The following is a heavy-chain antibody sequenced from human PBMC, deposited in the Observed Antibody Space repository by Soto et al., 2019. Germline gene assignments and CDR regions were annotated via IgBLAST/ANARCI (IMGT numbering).Heavy chain of an antibody. CDR2: ISSSSSYI. CDR3: ARGDYGDYGGDWFDP. V-gene: IGHV3-21*01. J-gene: IGHJ5*02. CDR1: GFTFSSYN. D-gene: IGHD4-17*01. Sequence: EVQLVESGGGLVQPGGSLRLSCAASGFTFSSYNMNWVRQAPGKGLEWVSSISSSSSYIYYADSVKGRFTISRDNAKNSLYLQMNSLRAEDTAVYYCARGDYGDYGGDWFDPWGQGTLVTVSS.